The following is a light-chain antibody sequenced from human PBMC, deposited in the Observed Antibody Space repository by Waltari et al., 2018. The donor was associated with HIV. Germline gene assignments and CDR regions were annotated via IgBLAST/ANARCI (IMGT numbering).Light chain of an antibody. Sequence: QSALTQPPSVSGSPGQSIPISCPGTSSDVGGYDYVSWYQQHPGKAPKLMIYDVGNRPSGVSDRFSGSKSGNTASLTISGLQAEDEADYYCSSYTSSSTLVFGGGTKLTVL. CDR1: SSDVGGYDY. CDR3: SSYTSSSTLV. V-gene: IGLV2-14*03. CDR2: DVG. J-gene: IGLJ2*01.